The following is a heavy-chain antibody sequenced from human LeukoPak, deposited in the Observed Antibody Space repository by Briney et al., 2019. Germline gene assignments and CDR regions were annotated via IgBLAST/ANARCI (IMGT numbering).Heavy chain of an antibody. Sequence: ASVKVSCKASGGTFSSYAISWVRQAPGQGLEWMGGIIPIFGTANYAQKFQGRVTITADESTSTAYMELSSLRSEDTAVYYCARDSPLTYNWFDPWGQGTLVTVSS. J-gene: IGHJ5*02. V-gene: IGHV1-69*13. CDR1: GGTFSSYA. D-gene: IGHD4/OR15-4a*01. CDR3: ARDSPLTYNWFDP. CDR2: IIPIFGTA.